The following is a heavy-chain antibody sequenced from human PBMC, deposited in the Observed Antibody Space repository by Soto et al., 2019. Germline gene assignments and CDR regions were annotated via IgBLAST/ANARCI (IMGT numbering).Heavy chain of an antibody. J-gene: IGHJ6*02. CDR2: INAGNGNT. Sequence: ASVKVSCKASGYTFTSYAMHWVRQAPGQRLEWMGWINAGNGNTKYSQKFQGRVTITRDTSASTAYMELSSLRSEDTAVYYCARGGIVVVPAAVYYYGMDVWGQGTTVTVYS. V-gene: IGHV1-3*01. CDR3: ARGGIVVVPAAVYYYGMDV. D-gene: IGHD2-2*01. CDR1: GYTFTSYA.